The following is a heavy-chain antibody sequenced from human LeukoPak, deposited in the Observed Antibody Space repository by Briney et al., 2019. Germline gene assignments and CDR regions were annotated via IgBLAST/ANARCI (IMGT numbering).Heavy chain of an antibody. Sequence: PGGSLRLSCAASGFTVSSNYMSWVRQAPGKGLEWVSVIYSGGSTYYADSVKGRFTISRDNSKNTPYLQMNSLRAEDTAVYYCARVRYDFWSGFGYYYYYYMDVWGKGTTVTVSS. D-gene: IGHD3-3*01. V-gene: IGHV3-66*02. J-gene: IGHJ6*03. CDR2: IYSGGST. CDR1: GFTVSSNY. CDR3: ARVRYDFWSGFGYYYYYYMDV.